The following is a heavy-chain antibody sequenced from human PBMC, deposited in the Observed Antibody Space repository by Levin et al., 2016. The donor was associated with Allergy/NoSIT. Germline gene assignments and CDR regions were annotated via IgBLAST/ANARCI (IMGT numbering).Heavy chain of an antibody. CDR2: ITAYNGNT. CDR3: ARGAPTGYSAYDIRRP. D-gene: IGHD5-12*01. J-gene: IGHJ5*02. Sequence: WVRQAPGQGLEWMGWITAYNGNTNYAQKLQGRVTMTTDTSTSTAYMELRSLRSDDTAVYYCARGAPTGYSAYDIRRPWGQGTLVTVSS. V-gene: IGHV1-18*01.